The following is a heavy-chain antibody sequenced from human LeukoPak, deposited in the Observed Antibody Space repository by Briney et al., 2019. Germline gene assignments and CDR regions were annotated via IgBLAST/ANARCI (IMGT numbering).Heavy chain of an antibody. Sequence: GESLRISCKGSGYSFTSYWIYWVRQKSGKGLEWMGTIDPSVSYTKNSPSFQGHVTISADKSISTAYLQWSSLKASDTAMYYCARGIGSDSFDIWGQGTMVTVSS. J-gene: IGHJ3*02. D-gene: IGHD1-26*01. CDR3: ARGIGSDSFDI. CDR1: GYSFTSYW. CDR2: IDPSVSYT. V-gene: IGHV5-10-1*01.